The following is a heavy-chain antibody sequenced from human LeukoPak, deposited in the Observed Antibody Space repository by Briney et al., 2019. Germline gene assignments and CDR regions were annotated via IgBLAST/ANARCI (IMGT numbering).Heavy chain of an antibody. CDR3: ARIPLGYSGAYYFDY. CDR1: RGSISGSIRSYY. D-gene: IGHD5-12*01. CDR2: ISSSGSV. V-gene: IGHV4-4*09. Sequence: SETLSLTCTVSRGSISGSIRSYYWSWLRQPPGKGLEWIGYISSSGSVNDHPSLRSRVAISVDTSKNQFFLNLSSVSAADPAAYYCARIPLGYSGAYYFDYWGQGTLVTVSP. J-gene: IGHJ4*02.